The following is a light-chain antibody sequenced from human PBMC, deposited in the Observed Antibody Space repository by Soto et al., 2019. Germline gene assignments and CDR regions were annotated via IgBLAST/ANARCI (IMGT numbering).Light chain of an antibody. CDR2: KAS. CDR3: QQFTINSVYT. Sequence: DIQMTQSPSTLSASVGDRVTITCRASQSISSWLAWYQQKPGKAPKLLIYKASTLVGGVPSGFSCCSSGTEFSLTISSLQPDDFVSYYCQQFTINSVYTLGQGTKLEI. V-gene: IGKV1-5*03. CDR1: QSISSW. J-gene: IGKJ2*01.